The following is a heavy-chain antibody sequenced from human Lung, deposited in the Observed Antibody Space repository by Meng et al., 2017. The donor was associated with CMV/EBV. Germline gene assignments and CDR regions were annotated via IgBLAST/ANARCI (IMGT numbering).Heavy chain of an antibody. Sequence: GQLVPSGAEVRKPGASVKASRKASGSSSTTYAMHWVRQAPGQRLEWMGWINAGNGNTKYSEKFQSRVTITRDTAASTAYMELSSLRSEDTAVYYCARTGCSSSSCYDYWGQGTLVTVSS. V-gene: IGHV1-3*01. CDR3: ARTGCSSSSCYDY. CDR1: GSSSTTYA. J-gene: IGHJ4*02. CDR2: INAGNGNT. D-gene: IGHD2-2*01.